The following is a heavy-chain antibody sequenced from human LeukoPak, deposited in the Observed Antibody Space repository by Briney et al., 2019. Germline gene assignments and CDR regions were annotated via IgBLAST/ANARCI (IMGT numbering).Heavy chain of an antibody. CDR3: ARVLPKYCSSTSCSAFDY. V-gene: IGHV1-18*01. CDR1: GYTFTSYG. J-gene: IGHJ4*02. D-gene: IGHD2-2*01. Sequence: ASVKVSCKASGYTFTSYGISWVRQAPGQGLEWMGWISPYNGDTDYAQKLQGRVTMTTDTSTSTAYMELRSLRSDDTAVYYCARVLPKYCSSTSCSAFDYWGQGTLVTVSS. CDR2: ISPYNGDT.